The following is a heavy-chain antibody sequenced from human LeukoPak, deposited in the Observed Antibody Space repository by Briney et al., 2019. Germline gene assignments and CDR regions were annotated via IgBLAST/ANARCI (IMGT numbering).Heavy chain of an antibody. J-gene: IGHJ4*02. CDR2: INHSGST. CDR1: GGSFSGYY. V-gene: IGHV4-34*01. D-gene: IGHD4-17*01. CDR3: ASGVTTFAY. Sequence: PSETLSLTCAVYGGSFSGYYWSWIRQPPGKGLEWIGEINHSGSTNYNPSLKGRVTISVDTSKNQFSLKLSSVTAADTAVYYCASGVTTFAYWGQGTLVTVSS.